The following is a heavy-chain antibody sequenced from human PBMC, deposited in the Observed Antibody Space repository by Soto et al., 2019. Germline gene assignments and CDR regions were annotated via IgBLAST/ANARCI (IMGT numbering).Heavy chain of an antibody. Sequence: QVQLVESGGGVVQPGRSLRLSCAASGLTFSNYGMHWVRQAPGNGPEWVAVISYDGSNKYYADSVKGRFTISRDNSKNMLYLQMDSLRAEDTAVYYCAKDRGPYGSGSYGVWGQGTTVTVSS. J-gene: IGHJ6*02. CDR2: ISYDGSNK. CDR3: AKDRGPYGSGSYGV. V-gene: IGHV3-30*18. CDR1: GLTFSNYG. D-gene: IGHD3-10*01.